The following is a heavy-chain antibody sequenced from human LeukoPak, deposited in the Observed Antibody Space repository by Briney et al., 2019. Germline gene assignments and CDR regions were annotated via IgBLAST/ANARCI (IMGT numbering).Heavy chain of an antibody. CDR2: IYTAGNP. Sequence: QSGGSLRLSCAASGFTVSRNYMIWVCQAPGKGLEWVSVIYTAGNPDYADSVKGRFTISRDDSKNPIYLQMNSLRADDTAFYYCARGDWQSWGEGTLVTVSS. J-gene: IGHJ5*02. D-gene: IGHD2-21*01. V-gene: IGHV3-53*01. CDR1: GFTVSRNY. CDR3: ARGDWQS.